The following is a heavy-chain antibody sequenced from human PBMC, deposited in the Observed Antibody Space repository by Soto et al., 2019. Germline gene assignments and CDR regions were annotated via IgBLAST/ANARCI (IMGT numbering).Heavy chain of an antibody. V-gene: IGHV1-69*06. CDR3: ASEATQMATTFFDY. CDR2: IIPLFGTA. J-gene: IGHJ4*02. CDR1: GGTVSTYG. Sequence: QVQLVQSGAEVKKPGSSVKVSCEASGGTVSTYGFSWVRQAPGQGLEWMGEIIPLFGTANYARKFQGRVTITADKATSTAQMELSSLRPEDTAVYDCASEATQMATTFFDYWGQGTLVTVSS. D-gene: IGHD5-12*01.